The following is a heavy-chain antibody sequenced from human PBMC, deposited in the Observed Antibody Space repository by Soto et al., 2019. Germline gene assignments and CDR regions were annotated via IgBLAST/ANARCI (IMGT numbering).Heavy chain of an antibody. Sequence: QITLKESGPTLVKPTQTLTLTCTFSGFSLTTDRVGVGWIRQPPGEALEWLAVIYWDDSKTYRPSLESRLTIAKHTSKTQVALTMTNMDSLDTATYYCAHAYGGRSLHWGHGTRVTVSP. CDR2: IYWDDSK. J-gene: IGHJ4*01. D-gene: IGHD1-26*01. CDR3: AHAYGGRSLH. V-gene: IGHV2-5*02. CDR1: GFSLTTDRVG.